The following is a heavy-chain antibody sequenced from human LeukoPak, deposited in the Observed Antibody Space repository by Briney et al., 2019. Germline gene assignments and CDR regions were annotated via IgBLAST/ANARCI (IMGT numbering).Heavy chain of an antibody. D-gene: IGHD3-9*01. Sequence: GASVKVSCKASGYTFTSYGISWVRQAPGQGLEWMGWISAYNGNTNYAQKLQGRVTMTTDTSTSTAYMELRSLRSDDTAVYYCASSDIDILTGYLLYYFDYWGQGTLVTVSS. CDR2: ISAYNGNT. V-gene: IGHV1-18*01. CDR3: ASSDIDILTGYLLYYFDY. J-gene: IGHJ4*02. CDR1: GYTFTSYG.